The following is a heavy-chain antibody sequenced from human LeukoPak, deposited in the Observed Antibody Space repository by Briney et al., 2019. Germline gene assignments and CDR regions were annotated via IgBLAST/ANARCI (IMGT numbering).Heavy chain of an antibody. V-gene: IGHV4-61*02. CDR3: ARGSYGGNSWFDP. Sequence: PSETLSLTCTVSGGSISSGSYYWSWIRQPAGKGLEWIGRIYTSGSTNYNPSLKSRVTISVDTPKNQFSLKLSSVTAADTAVYYCARGSYGGNSWFDPWGQGTLVTVSS. CDR1: GGSISSGSYY. CDR2: IYTSGST. J-gene: IGHJ5*02. D-gene: IGHD4-23*01.